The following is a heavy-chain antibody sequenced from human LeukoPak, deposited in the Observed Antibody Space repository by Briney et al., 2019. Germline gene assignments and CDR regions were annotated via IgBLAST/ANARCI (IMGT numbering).Heavy chain of an antibody. D-gene: IGHD6-13*01. J-gene: IGHJ4*02. Sequence: GASVKVSCKAPGYTFTSYYMHWVRQAPGQGLEWMGIINPSGGSTSYAQKFQGRVTMTRDMSTSTVYMELSSLRSEDTAVYYCARSIAAAGKIDYWGQRTLVTVSS. V-gene: IGHV1-46*01. CDR3: ARSIAAAGKIDY. CDR2: INPSGGST. CDR1: GYTFTSYY.